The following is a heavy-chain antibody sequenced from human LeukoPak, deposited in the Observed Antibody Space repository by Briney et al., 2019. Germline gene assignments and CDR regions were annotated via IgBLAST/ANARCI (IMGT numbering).Heavy chain of an antibody. CDR2: IKGDGSDT. CDR3: ARASTTVPNLLDY. CDR1: GFTFSSYW. Sequence: GGSLRLSCAASGFTFSSYWMHWVRQTPGKGLVWVSRIKGDGSDTLYADSVKGRFTISRDNSKNTLYLQTGSLGVDDTAVYYCARASTTVPNLLDYWGQGALVSVSS. V-gene: IGHV3-74*01. J-gene: IGHJ4*02. D-gene: IGHD4-17*01.